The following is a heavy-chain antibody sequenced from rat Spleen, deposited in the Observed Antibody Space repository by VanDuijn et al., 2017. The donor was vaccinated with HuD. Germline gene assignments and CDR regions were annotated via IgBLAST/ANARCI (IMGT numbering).Heavy chain of an antibody. CDR1: GFSLTSYG. Sequence: QVQMKETGPGLVQTTQTLSVTCTVSGFSLTSYGVHWVRQAPGKGLEWMGIIWGDGSTNYNSTLKSRLSIGRDTSKSQVFLIMNSLQTDDTAVYYCTVSTTGYWGQGVMVTVSS. J-gene: IGHJ2*01. V-gene: IGHV2-77*01. CDR3: TVSTTGY. D-gene: IGHD1-2*01. CDR2: IWGDGST.